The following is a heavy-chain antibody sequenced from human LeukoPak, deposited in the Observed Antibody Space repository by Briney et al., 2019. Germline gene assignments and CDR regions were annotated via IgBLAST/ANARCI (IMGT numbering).Heavy chain of an antibody. CDR2: ISGSGGST. CDR1: GFTFSSYA. CDR3: ARGKMRTYYYDSSGYLDFDY. D-gene: IGHD3-22*01. J-gene: IGHJ4*02. V-gene: IGHV3-23*01. Sequence: GGSLRLSCAASGFTFSSYAMSWVRQAPGKGLEWVSAISGSGGSTYYADSVKGRFTISRDNSKNTLYLQMNSLRAEDTAVYYCARGKMRTYYYDSSGYLDFDYWGQGTLVTVSS.